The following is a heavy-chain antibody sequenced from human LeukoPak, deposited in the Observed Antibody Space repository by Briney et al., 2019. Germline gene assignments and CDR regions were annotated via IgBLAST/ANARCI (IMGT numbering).Heavy chain of an antibody. CDR3: ARDDYYDRSGYDYY. J-gene: IGHJ4*02. V-gene: IGHV3-21*01. CDR2: ISSSSSYT. CDR1: GFTFSSYS. Sequence: GGSLRLSCAASGFTFSSYSMNWVRQAPGKGLEWVSSISSSSSYTYYADSVKGRFTISRDNAKNSLYLQISSLRAEDTAVYYCARDDYYDRSGYDYYWGQGTLVTVSS. D-gene: IGHD3-22*01.